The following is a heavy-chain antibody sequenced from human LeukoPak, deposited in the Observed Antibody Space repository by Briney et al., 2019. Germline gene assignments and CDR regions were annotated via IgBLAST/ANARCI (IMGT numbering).Heavy chain of an antibody. CDR2: IYYSGST. J-gene: IGHJ4*02. V-gene: IGHV4-39*07. D-gene: IGHD5-18*01. CDR3: AREFMVTGNTVDY. CDR1: GGSISSSSYY. Sequence: PSETLSLTCTVSGGSISSSSYYWGWIRQPPGKGLEWIGSIYYSGSTYYNPSLKSRVTISVDTSKNQFSLKLSSVTAADTAVYYCAREFMVTGNTVDYWGQGTLVTVSS.